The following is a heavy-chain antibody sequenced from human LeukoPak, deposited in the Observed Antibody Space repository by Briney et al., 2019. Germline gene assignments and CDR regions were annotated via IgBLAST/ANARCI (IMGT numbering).Heavy chain of an antibody. D-gene: IGHD6-19*01. Sequence: PGGSLILSGAASGFTVTTNYMSWLRQAPGKGLKWVSVIYSGGITYYADSVKGRFTISRDSSKNTLYLQMNSLRVEDTAVYYCARRHSSGSNWGQGTLVTVSS. CDR3: ARRHSSGSN. CDR1: GFTVTTNY. J-gene: IGHJ4*02. CDR2: IYSGGIT. V-gene: IGHV3-66*02.